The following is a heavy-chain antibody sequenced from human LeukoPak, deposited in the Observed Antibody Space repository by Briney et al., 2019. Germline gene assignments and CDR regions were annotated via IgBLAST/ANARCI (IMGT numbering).Heavy chain of an antibody. V-gene: IGHV3-30-3*01. D-gene: IGHD5-12*01. Sequence: GGSLRLSCAASGFTFSSYAMHWVRQAPGKGLEWVAVISYDGSNKYYADSVKGRFTISRDNSKNTLYLQMNSLRAEDTAVYYCARISAYDDYWGQGTLVTVSS. CDR3: ARISAYDDY. CDR2: ISYDGSNK. J-gene: IGHJ4*02. CDR1: GFTFSSYA.